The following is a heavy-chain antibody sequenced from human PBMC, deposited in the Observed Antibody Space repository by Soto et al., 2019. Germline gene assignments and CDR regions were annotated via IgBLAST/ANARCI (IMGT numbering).Heavy chain of an antibody. J-gene: IGHJ6*02. CDR1: GFTFSNAW. CDR2: IKSKTDGGTT. CDR3: TSWVAAAGTSYYSYGMDV. D-gene: IGHD6-13*01. V-gene: IGHV3-15*07. Sequence: PGGSLRLSCAASGFTFSNAWMNWVRQAPGKGLEWVGRIKSKTDGGTTDYAAPVKGRFTISRDDSKNTLYLQMNSLKTEDTAVYYCTSWVAAAGTSYYSYGMDVWGQGTTVTXSS.